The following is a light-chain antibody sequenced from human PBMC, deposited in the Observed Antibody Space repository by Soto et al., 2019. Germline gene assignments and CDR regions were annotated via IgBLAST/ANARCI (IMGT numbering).Light chain of an antibody. V-gene: IGLV2-8*01. CDR3: SSYAGSNNYVV. Sequence: QSALTQPPSASGSPGQSVTISCTGTSSDVGGYNYVSWYQQHPGKAPKLMIYEVSKRPSGVPDRFSGSKSGNTASLTVSGLQAEDEAEYFCSSYAGSNNYVVFGGGTKLTLL. CDR1: SSDVGGYNY. J-gene: IGLJ2*01. CDR2: EVS.